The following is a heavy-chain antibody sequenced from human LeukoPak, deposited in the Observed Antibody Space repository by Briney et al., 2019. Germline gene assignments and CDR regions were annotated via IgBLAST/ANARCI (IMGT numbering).Heavy chain of an antibody. CDR1: GYTFTGYY. Sequence: ASVKVSCKASGYTFTGYYMHWVRPAPGQGLEWMGRINPNSGGTNYAQKFQGRVTMTRDTSISTAYMELSRLRSDDTAVYYCARGMYYYDSSGYYYSGYWGQGTLVTVSS. D-gene: IGHD3-22*01. V-gene: IGHV1-2*06. CDR3: ARGMYYYDSSGYYYSGY. J-gene: IGHJ4*02. CDR2: INPNSGGT.